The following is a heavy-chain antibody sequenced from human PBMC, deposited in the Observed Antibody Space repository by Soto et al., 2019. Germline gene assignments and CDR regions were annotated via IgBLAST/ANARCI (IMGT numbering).Heavy chain of an antibody. CDR2: IIPSLGIA. CDR1: GGTFSSYT. V-gene: IGHV1-69*08. J-gene: IGHJ4*02. CDR3: ARDKSESSWYYY. D-gene: IGHD6-13*01. Sequence: QVQLVQSGAEVKKPGSSVKVSCQASGGTFSSYTISWVRQAPGQGLEWMGRIIPSLGIANYAQKFKGRVTITADKSTSTAYMELSSLRSEDTAVYYCARDKSESSWYYYWGQGTLVTVSS.